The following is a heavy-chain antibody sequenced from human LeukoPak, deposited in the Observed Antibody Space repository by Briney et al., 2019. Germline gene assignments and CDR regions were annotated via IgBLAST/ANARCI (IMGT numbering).Heavy chain of an antibody. J-gene: IGHJ6*02. CDR3: ARESYYYYYGMDV. CDR1: GYTFTSYG. Sequence: ASVKVSFKASGYTFTSYGISWVRQAPGQGLEWMGWISAYNGNTNYAQKLQGRVTMTTDTSTSTAYMELRSLRSDDTAVYYCARESYYYYYGMDVWGQGTTVTVSS. V-gene: IGHV1-18*01. CDR2: ISAYNGNT.